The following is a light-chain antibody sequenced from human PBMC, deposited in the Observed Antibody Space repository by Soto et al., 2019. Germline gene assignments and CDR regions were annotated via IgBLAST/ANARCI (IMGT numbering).Light chain of an antibody. J-gene: IGKJ4*01. V-gene: IGKV3-15*01. CDR2: GAS. CDR3: QQYGSSPLT. CDR1: QSLNSD. Sequence: EIVMTQSPATLSVSPGERATLSCRASQSLNSDLAWYQQKPGQAPRLLIYGASTRATGIPARFSGSESGTEFTLTISSLQSEDFAVYYCQQYGSSPLTFGGGTKVDIK.